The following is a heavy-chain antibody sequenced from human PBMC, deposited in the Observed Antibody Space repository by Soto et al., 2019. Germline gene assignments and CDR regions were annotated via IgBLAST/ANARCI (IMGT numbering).Heavy chain of an antibody. CDR1: GFTFSSYG. J-gene: IGHJ4*02. V-gene: IGHV3-33*01. D-gene: IGHD6-19*01. Sequence: QVQLVESGGGVVQPGRSLRLSCAASGFTFSSYGMHWVRQAPGKGLAWVAVIWYDGSNKYYADSVKGRFTISRDNSKNTLYLQMNSLRAEDTAVYYCARDSSGWEDYWGQGTLVTVSS. CDR2: IWYDGSNK. CDR3: ARDSSGWEDY.